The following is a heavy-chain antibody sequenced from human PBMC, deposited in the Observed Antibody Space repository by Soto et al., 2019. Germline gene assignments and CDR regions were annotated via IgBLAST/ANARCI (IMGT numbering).Heavy chain of an antibody. CDR1: GFSFSTYG. D-gene: IGHD2-21*01. CDR3: ERAQQCTVYGDSDF. CDR2: IWHDGTIK. V-gene: IGHV3-33*01. J-gene: IGHJ3*01. Sequence: QEQLVESGGGVVQPGGSLRLSCAASGFSFSTYGMYWVRQAPGKGLEWVALIWHDGTIKYNEDSVRGRFTISRDNSKSTMYLQMNSIRAEDTAAYYCERAQQCTVYGDSDFWGQGTMVIVSS.